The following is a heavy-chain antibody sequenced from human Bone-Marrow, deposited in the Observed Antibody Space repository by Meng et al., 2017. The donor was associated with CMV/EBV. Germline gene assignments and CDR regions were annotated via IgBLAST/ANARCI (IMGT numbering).Heavy chain of an antibody. J-gene: IGHJ6*02. D-gene: IGHD5-18*01. CDR3: ARFQWLNPAYYCYYGMDV. Sequence: ASVKVSCKASGYTFTSYGISWVRQAPGQGLEWMGWISAYNGNTNYAQKLQGRVTMTTDTSTSTAYMELRSLRSDDTAVYYCARFQWLNPAYYCYYGMDVWGQGTTVTVSS. CDR2: ISAYNGNT. CDR1: GYTFTSYG. V-gene: IGHV1-18*01.